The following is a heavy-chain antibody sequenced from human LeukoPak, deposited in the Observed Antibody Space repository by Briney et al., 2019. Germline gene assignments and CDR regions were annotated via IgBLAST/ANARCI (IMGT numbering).Heavy chain of an antibody. CDR3: ARYYGSGMGY. D-gene: IGHD3-10*01. Sequence: SETLSLTCTVSGGSISSSSYYWGWIRQPPGKGLEWIGSIYYSGSTYYNPSLKSRVTISVDTSKNQFSLKLSSVTAADTAVYYCARYYGSGMGYWGQGNLVTVSS. CDR2: IYYSGST. J-gene: IGHJ4*02. V-gene: IGHV4-39*01. CDR1: GGSISSSSYY.